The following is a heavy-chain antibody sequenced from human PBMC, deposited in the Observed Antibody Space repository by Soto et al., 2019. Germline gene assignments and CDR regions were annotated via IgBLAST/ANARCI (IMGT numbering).Heavy chain of an antibody. CDR1: GGSVSTGSYY. D-gene: IGHD6-13*01. J-gene: IGHJ6*02. Sequence: QVQLQASGPGLVKPAETLSLTCTVAGGSVSTGSYYWSWIRQSPGQGLEWVGYIYDRGRTTYNPPLKSRATRPVDSSKSQLSVKVKSVTAADTALYYCARPGGFSSSYYGTDVWGQGTTVTVSS. V-gene: IGHV4-61*01. CDR2: IYDRGRT. CDR3: ARPGGFSSSYYGTDV.